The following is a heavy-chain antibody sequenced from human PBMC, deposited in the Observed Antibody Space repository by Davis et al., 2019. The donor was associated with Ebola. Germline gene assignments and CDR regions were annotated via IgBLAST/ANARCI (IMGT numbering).Heavy chain of an antibody. J-gene: IGHJ3*02. CDR3: ARWKFDAFDI. CDR2: IIPIFGSA. V-gene: IGHV1-69*13. D-gene: IGHD1-1*01. CDR1: GGTFSSYA. Sequence: SVKVSCKASGGTFSSYAISWVRQAPGQGLEWMGGIIPIFGSANYAQKFQGRVTITADESTSTAYMELRSLRSDDTAVYYCARWKFDAFDIWGQGTMVTVSS.